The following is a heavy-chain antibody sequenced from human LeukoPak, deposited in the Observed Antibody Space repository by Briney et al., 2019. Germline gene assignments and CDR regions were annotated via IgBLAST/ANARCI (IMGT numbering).Heavy chain of an antibody. Sequence: SGTLSLTCAVSGGSISSSNWWRWVRQPPGKGLEWIGEIYHSGSTNYNPSLKSRVTISVDKSKNQFSLKLSSVTAADTAVYYCAIFMGTVTTPYFDYWGQGTLVTVSS. V-gene: IGHV4-4*02. CDR2: IYHSGST. D-gene: IGHD4-17*01. J-gene: IGHJ4*02. CDR1: GGSISSSNW. CDR3: AIFMGTVTTPYFDY.